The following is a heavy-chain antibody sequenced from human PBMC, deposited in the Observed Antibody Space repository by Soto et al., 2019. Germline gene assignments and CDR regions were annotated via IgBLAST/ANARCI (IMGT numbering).Heavy chain of an antibody. CDR1: GYTFTSYG. Sequence: ASVKVSCKASGYTFTSYGISWVRQAPGQGLEWMGWISAYNGNTNYAQKLQGRVTMTTDTSTSTAYMELRSLRSDDTAVYYCASFRGATDYYGMDVWGQGTTVTVSS. V-gene: IGHV1-18*01. CDR2: ISAYNGNT. J-gene: IGHJ6*02. CDR3: ASFRGATDYYGMDV. D-gene: IGHD1-26*01.